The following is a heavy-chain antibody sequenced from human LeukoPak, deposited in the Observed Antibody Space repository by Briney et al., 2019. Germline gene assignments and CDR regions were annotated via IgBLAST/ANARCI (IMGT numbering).Heavy chain of an antibody. Sequence: PGGSLRISCAASGFTFSPYGMHWVRQAPGKGLEWVAVISSGGENAFYADSVQGRFTVSRDNSRNTVYLQLDRLRVEDTAVYYCAKDFYDFWSGYLPHDAFDIWGQGTMVTVSS. CDR1: GFTFSPYG. V-gene: IGHV3-30*18. CDR2: ISSGGENA. D-gene: IGHD3-3*01. CDR3: AKDFYDFWSGYLPHDAFDI. J-gene: IGHJ3*02.